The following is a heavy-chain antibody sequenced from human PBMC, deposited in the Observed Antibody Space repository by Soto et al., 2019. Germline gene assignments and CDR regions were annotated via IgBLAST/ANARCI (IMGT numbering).Heavy chain of an antibody. D-gene: IGHD4-17*01. Sequence: EVQLLESGGGLVQPGGSLRLSCAASGFTFSSYAMSWVRQAPGKGLEWVSAISGSGGSTYYADSVKGRFTISRDNSKNTLYLQMNSLRAEDTAVYYCAKDRLQATVTKDGVGAFDIWGQGTMVTVSS. V-gene: IGHV3-23*01. J-gene: IGHJ3*02. CDR1: GFTFSSYA. CDR3: AKDRLQATVTKDGVGAFDI. CDR2: ISGSGGST.